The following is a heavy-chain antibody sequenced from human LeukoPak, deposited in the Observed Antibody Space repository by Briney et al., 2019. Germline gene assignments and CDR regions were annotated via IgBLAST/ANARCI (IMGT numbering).Heavy chain of an antibody. V-gene: IGHV3-20*04. J-gene: IGHJ6*03. CDR3: ARGSVQLWLRDTYYYMDV. Sequence: GGSLRLSCAASGFTFGDYAMNWVRQVPGRGLEWVSGINWNGRITEYADSVKDRFTISRQNTENSLYLYMNNLGGEDTALYFCARGSVQLWLRDTYYYMDVWGKGTTVTVSS. CDR1: GFTFGDYA. CDR2: INWNGRIT. D-gene: IGHD5-18*01.